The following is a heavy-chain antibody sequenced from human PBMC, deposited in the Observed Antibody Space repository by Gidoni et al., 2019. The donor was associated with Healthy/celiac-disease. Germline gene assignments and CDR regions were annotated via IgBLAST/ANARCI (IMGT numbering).Heavy chain of an antibody. CDR1: GYSISSGYY. CDR3: ARDVFDYDYYFDY. Sequence: QVQLQESGPGLVKPSETLSLTCTVSGYSISSGYYWGWIRQHPGKGLEWIGSIYHSGSTYYNPSLKSRVTISVDTSKNQFSLKLSSVTAADTAVYYCARDVFDYDYYFDYWGQGTLVTVSS. V-gene: IGHV4-38-2*02. CDR2: IYHSGST. D-gene: IGHD4-17*01. J-gene: IGHJ4*02.